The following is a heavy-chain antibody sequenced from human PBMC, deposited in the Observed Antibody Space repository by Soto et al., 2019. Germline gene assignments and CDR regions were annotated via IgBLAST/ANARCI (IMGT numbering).Heavy chain of an antibody. CDR2: IKTDASEK. CDR1: GFNVLWYC. D-gene: IGHD3-10*01. J-gene: IGHJ4*01. Sequence: GGSLRLSCAASGFNVLWYCMSWVRQAPGKGLEWLATIKTDASEKKYVDSVKGRFTMSRDNSKNPVYLQMDSLKNEDTAIYYCAXDSGYDAGNFLNYYIDSWGHGNLVTVSS. V-gene: IGHV3-7*01. CDR3: AXDSGYDAGNFLNYYIDS.